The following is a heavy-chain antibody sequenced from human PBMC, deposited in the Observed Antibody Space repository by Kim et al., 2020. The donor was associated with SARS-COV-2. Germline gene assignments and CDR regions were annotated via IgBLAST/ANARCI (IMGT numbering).Heavy chain of an antibody. D-gene: IGHD6-6*01. Sequence: SETLSLTCTVSGGSISSGGYYWSWIRQHPGKGLEWIGYIYYSGSTYYNPSLKSRVTISVDTSKNQFSLKLSSVTAADTAVYYCARSTDGIAARPRGVDYWGQGTLVTVSS. CDR1: GGSISSGGYY. CDR3: ARSTDGIAARPRGVDY. J-gene: IGHJ4*02. V-gene: IGHV4-31*03. CDR2: IYYSGST.